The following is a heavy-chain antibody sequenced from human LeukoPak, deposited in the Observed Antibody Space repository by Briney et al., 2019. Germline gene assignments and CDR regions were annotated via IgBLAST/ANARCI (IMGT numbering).Heavy chain of an antibody. CDR2: IYTSGST. J-gene: IGHJ6*03. Sequence: KTSETLSLTCAVYGGSFSGYYWSWIRQPAGKGLEWIGRIYTSGSTNYNPSLKSRVTMSVDTSKNQFSLKLSSVTAADTAVYYCAREAVFYMDVWGKGTTVTISS. CDR3: AREAVFYMDV. V-gene: IGHV4-4*07. D-gene: IGHD2-15*01. CDR1: GGSFSGYY.